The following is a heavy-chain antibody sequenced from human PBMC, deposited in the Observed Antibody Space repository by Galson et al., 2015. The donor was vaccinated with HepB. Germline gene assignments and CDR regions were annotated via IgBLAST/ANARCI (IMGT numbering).Heavy chain of an antibody. CDR2: ISDDGSNK. CDR1: GFTFSSYA. Sequence: SLRLSCAASGFTFSSYAMHWVRQAPGKGLEWVAVISDDGSNKKYADSVKGRFTISRDNAKNSLYLQMNSLRAEDTAVYYCARGVTGSGQKGQRGKYYYYYYMDVWGKGTTVTVSS. J-gene: IGHJ6*03. V-gene: IGHV3-30*04. CDR3: ARGVTGSGQKGQRGKYYYYYYMDV. D-gene: IGHD3-3*01.